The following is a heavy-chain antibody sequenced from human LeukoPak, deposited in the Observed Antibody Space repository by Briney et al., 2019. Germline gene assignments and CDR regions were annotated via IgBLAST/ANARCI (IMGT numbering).Heavy chain of an antibody. CDR1: GFTFSSFA. CDR2: VSYDGNNN. D-gene: IGHD2-15*01. CDR3: AREHCSGGSCYSPYYYGMDV. Sequence: PGGSPRLSCAASGFTFSSFAMHWVRQAPGKGLEWVAVVSYDGNNNYYADSVKGRFTISRDSAKNMLYLQMNSLRLEDTAVYYRAREHCSGGSCYSPYYYGMDVWGQGTTVTVSS. V-gene: IGHV3-30-3*01. J-gene: IGHJ6*02.